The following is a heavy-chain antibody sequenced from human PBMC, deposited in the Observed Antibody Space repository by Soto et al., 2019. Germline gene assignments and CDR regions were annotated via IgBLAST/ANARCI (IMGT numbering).Heavy chain of an antibody. CDR1: GGSISSSSYY. J-gene: IGHJ5*02. CDR3: ATLTGGWFDP. Sequence: QLQLQESGPGLVKPSETLSLTCTVSGGSISSSSYYWGWIRQPPGKGLEWIGSIYYSGSTYYNPSLKSRVPISVDTSKNQFSPKLSSVTAADTAVYYCATLTGGWFDPWGQGTLVTVSS. V-gene: IGHV4-39*01. CDR2: IYYSGST. D-gene: IGHD3-10*01.